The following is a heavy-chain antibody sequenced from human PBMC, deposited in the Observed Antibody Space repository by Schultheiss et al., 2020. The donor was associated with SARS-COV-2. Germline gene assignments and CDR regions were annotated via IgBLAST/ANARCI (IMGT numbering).Heavy chain of an antibody. CDR2: ISSSSSTI. CDR3: ARDGYYYGMDF. J-gene: IGHJ6*02. CDR1: GFTFSSYS. Sequence: GGSLRLSCAASGFTFSSYSMNWVRQAPGKGLEWVSYISSSSSTIYYADSVKGRFTISRDNAKNSLYLQMNSLRADDTAVYYCARDGYYYGMDFWGQGTTVTVSS. V-gene: IGHV3-48*04.